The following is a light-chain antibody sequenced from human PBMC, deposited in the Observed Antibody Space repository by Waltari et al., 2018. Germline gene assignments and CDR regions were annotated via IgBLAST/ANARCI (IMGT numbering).Light chain of an antibody. V-gene: IGKV3-20*01. CDR2: GAS. CDR1: QSVSSSY. Sequence: EIVLTQSPGPLSFSPGESATLSCRASQSVSSSYLAWYQQKPGQAPRLLIYGASSRATGIPDRFSGSGSGTDFTLTISRLEPEDFAVYYCQQYGSSPRTFGQGTKVEIK. J-gene: IGKJ1*01. CDR3: QQYGSSPRT.